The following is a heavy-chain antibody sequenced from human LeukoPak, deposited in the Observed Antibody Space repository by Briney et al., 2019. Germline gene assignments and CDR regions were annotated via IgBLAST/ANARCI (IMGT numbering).Heavy chain of an antibody. Sequence: SETLSLPCAVYVRSLSGYYSSWMRHSPRKGLEWIGEINHSGSTNYNPSLKSRVTISVDTSKNQFSLKLRSVTAADTAVCYCARGRRGSKAFDIWGQGTMVTVSS. J-gene: IGHJ3*02. CDR1: VRSLSGYY. CDR2: INHSGST. V-gene: IGHV4-34*01. CDR3: ARGRRGSKAFDI. D-gene: IGHD1-14*01.